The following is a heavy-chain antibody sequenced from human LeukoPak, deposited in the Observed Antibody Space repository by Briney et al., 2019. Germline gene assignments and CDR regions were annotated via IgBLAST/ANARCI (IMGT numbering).Heavy chain of an antibody. V-gene: IGHV4-34*01. J-gene: IGHJ6*02. CDR1: GGSFSDYF. Sequence: SETLSLTCAVYGGSFSDYFWGWIRQPPGHGLEWIGEINHSGRTYYNPSLKSRVTISVDTSKNQFSLNLCSVTAADTAVYYCARDVVVVPAAIHYGMDVWGQGTTVTVSS. CDR2: INHSGRT. CDR3: ARDVVVVPAAIHYGMDV. D-gene: IGHD2-2*01.